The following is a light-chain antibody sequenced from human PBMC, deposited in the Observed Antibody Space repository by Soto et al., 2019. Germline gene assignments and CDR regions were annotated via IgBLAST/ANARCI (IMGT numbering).Light chain of an antibody. V-gene: IGKV3-11*01. CDR3: QQRKNWPPT. J-gene: IGKJ4*01. CDR1: QSVNIF. Sequence: EIVLTQSPATLSLSPGERATLSCRASQSVNIFLAWYHQKPGQAPRLLIYDASKRATGIPARFSGSGSGTDFTLTISSLETEDFAVYYCQQRKNWPPTFGGGTKVEIK. CDR2: DAS.